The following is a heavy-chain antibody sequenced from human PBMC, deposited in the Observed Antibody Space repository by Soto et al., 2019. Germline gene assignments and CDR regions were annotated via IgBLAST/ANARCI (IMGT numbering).Heavy chain of an antibody. CDR2: ISNSGTST. CDR1: GCKFSTYS. CDR3: AKTTNHDFWSGYYTKAFDY. J-gene: IGHJ4*02. V-gene: IGHV3-23*01. D-gene: IGHD3-3*01. Sequence: GGSLRLSCTAAGCKFSTYSRSGVRQAPGKGLEWVSSISNSGTSTYYADSVKGRFTISRDNSKNTLYLQMNSLRAEDTAVYYCAKTTNHDFWSGYYTKAFDYWGQGTLVTVSS.